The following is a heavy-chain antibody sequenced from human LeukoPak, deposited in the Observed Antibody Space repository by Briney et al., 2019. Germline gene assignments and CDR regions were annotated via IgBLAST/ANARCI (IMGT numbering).Heavy chain of an antibody. D-gene: IGHD3-22*01. CDR1: GGSISSYY. CDR3: ARESPNMIAETYYFDY. V-gene: IGHV4-59*01. Sequence: PSETLSLTCTVSGGSISSYYWSWIRQPPGKGLEGIGDIYYSGSTNYNPSLKSRVTISVDTSKNQFSLKLSSVTAADTAVYYCARESPNMIAETYYFDYWGQGTLVTVSS. J-gene: IGHJ4*02. CDR2: IYYSGST.